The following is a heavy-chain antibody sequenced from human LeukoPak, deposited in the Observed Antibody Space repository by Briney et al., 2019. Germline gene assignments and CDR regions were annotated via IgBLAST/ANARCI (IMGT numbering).Heavy chain of an antibody. CDR1: GFTFSSYA. J-gene: IGHJ4*02. CDR2: ISYDGSNK. D-gene: IGHD4-17*01. CDR3: ARETGSAVGSTDFDY. V-gene: IGHV3-30-3*01. Sequence: GGSLRLSCAASGFTFSSYAMHWVRQAPGKGLEWVAVISYDGSNKYHADSVKGRFTVSRDNSKNTLYLQMNSLRAEDTAVYYCARETGSAVGSTDFDYWGQGTPVTVSS.